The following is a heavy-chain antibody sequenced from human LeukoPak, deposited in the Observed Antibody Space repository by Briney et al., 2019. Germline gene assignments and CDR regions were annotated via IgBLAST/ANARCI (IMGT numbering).Heavy chain of an antibody. CDR2: ISGSGGST. D-gene: IGHD4-17*01. CDR3: VLYGDYESPDGFDI. J-gene: IGHJ3*02. Sequence: GGTLRLSCAASGFSFSSYGMNWVRQAPGKGLEWVSAISGSGGSTYYADSVKGRFTISRDNSKNTLYLQMNSLRAEDTAVYYCVLYGDYESPDGFDIWGQGTMVTVSP. CDR1: GFSFSSYG. V-gene: IGHV3-23*01.